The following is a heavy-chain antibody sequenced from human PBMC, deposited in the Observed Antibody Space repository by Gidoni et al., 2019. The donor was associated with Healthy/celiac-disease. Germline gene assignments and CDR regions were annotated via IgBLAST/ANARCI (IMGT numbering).Heavy chain of an antibody. J-gene: IGHJ4*02. Sequence: QVQLVESGGGVVQPGRSLRLSCAASGFTFRSYAMHWVRQAPGKGLERVAVISYDGSNKYYADSVKGRFTISRDNSKNTLYLQMNSLRAEDTAVYYCARALDIVVVVADYWGQGTLVTVSS. CDR2: ISYDGSNK. CDR1: GFTFRSYA. D-gene: IGHD2-15*01. V-gene: IGHV3-30-3*01. CDR3: ARALDIVVVVADY.